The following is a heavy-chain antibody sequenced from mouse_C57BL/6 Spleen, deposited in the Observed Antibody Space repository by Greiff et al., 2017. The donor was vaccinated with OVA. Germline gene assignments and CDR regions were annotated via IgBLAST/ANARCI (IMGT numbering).Heavy chain of an antibody. Sequence: QVQLQQPGAELVKPGASVKMSCKASGYTFTSYWITWGKQRPGQGLGWIGDIYPGSGSTNYNEKFKSKATLTVDTSSSTAYMQLSSLTSEDSAVYYCARRGGYDNPFAYWGQGTLVTVSA. V-gene: IGHV1-55*01. D-gene: IGHD2-2*01. J-gene: IGHJ3*01. CDR2: IYPGSGST. CDR3: ARRGGYDNPFAY. CDR1: GYTFTSYW.